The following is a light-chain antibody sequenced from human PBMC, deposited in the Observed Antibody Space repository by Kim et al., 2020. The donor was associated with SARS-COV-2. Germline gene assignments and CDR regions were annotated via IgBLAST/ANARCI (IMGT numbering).Light chain of an antibody. CDR1: SSDVGPYNV. J-gene: IGLJ3*02. CDR2: DVS. CDR3: NSYAGSYTWL. Sequence: GHSVTISCPGTSSDVGPYNVVSWYQQHPGKAPKVMIYDVSERPSGVPDRFSGSKSGNTASLTISGLQAEDEADYYCNSYAGSYTWLFGGGTQLTVL. V-gene: IGLV2-11*03.